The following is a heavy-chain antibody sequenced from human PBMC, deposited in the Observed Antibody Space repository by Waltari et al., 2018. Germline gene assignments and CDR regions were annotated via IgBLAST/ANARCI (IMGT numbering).Heavy chain of an antibody. CDR1: GGSISSGSYY. V-gene: IGHV4-61*02. Sequence: QVQLQESGPGLVKPSQTLSLTCTVSGGSISSGSYYWSWIRQPAGKGLEWIGRIYTSGSTNYNPSLKSRVTISVDTSKNQFSLKLSSVTAADTAVYYCARGGFWSGYLAWIFDYWGQGTLVTVSS. D-gene: IGHD3-3*01. J-gene: IGHJ4*02. CDR2: IYTSGST. CDR3: ARGGFWSGYLAWIFDY.